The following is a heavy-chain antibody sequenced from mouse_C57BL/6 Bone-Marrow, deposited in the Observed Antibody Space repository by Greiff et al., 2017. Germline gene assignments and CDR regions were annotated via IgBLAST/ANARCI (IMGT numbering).Heavy chain of an antibody. CDR2: ISSGSSTI. D-gene: IGHD1-1*01. Sequence: EVKLQESGGGLVKPGGSLKLSCAASGFTFSDYGMHWVRQAPEKGLEWVAYISSGSSTIYYADTVKGRFTISRDNAKNTLFLQMTSLRSEDTAMYYCARDYYGSRYYFDYWGQGTTLTVSS. V-gene: IGHV5-17*01. CDR1: GFTFSDYG. CDR3: ARDYYGSRYYFDY. J-gene: IGHJ2*01.